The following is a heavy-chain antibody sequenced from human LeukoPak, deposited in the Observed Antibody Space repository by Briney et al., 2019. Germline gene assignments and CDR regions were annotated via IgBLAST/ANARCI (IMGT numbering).Heavy chain of an antibody. Sequence: TSETLSLTCAVYGGSFSGYYWSWIRQPPGKGLEWIGEINHSGSTNYNPSLKSRVTISVDTSKNQFSLKLSSVTAADTAVYYCARARDYYDSSGYYLYYFDYWGQGTLVTVSS. CDR2: INHSGST. D-gene: IGHD3-22*01. J-gene: IGHJ4*02. V-gene: IGHV4-34*01. CDR3: ARARDYYDSSGYYLYYFDY. CDR1: GGSFSGYY.